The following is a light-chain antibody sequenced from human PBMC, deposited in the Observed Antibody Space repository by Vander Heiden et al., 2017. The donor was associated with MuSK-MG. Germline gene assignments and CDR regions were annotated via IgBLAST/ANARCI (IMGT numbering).Light chain of an antibody. Sequence: SYELTQPPSVSVSPGQTASITCSGDKLGDKYACWYQQKPGQSPVRVIYQDSKRPSGIPERFSGSNSGNKANLTISGTQAMDEAYYYCQAWDSRTVVFGGGTKLTVL. CDR2: QDS. J-gene: IGLJ2*01. CDR3: QAWDSRTVV. V-gene: IGLV3-1*01. CDR1: KLGDKY.